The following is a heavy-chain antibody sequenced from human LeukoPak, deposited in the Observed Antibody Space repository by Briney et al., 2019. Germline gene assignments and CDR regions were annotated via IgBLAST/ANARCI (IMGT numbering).Heavy chain of an antibody. D-gene: IGHD3-22*01. V-gene: IGHV4-39*01. J-gene: IGHJ4*02. CDR3: ARARSSGFDY. CDR2: IYYSGST. CDR1: GDSISSSSSY. Sequence: SETLSLTCTVSGDSISSSSSYWGWIRQPPGEGLEWIGSIYYSGSTYYNTSLKSRVTISVDTSKNQFSLKLSSVTAADTAVYYCARARSSGFDYWGQGTLVTVSS.